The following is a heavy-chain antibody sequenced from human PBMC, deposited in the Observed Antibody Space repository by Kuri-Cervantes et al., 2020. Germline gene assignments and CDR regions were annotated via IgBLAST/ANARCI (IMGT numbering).Heavy chain of an antibody. D-gene: IGHD3-22*01. Sequence: ASVKVSCKASGYTFTGYYMHWVRQAPGQGLEWMGWINPNSGGTNYAQKFQGRVTMTRDTSISTAYMELSRLRSDDTAVYYCARGYYYDSSGYAYYYYGMAVWGQGTTVTVSS. CDR2: INPNSGGT. J-gene: IGHJ6*02. CDR3: ARGYYYDSSGYAYYYYGMAV. CDR1: GYTFTGYY. V-gene: IGHV1-2*02.